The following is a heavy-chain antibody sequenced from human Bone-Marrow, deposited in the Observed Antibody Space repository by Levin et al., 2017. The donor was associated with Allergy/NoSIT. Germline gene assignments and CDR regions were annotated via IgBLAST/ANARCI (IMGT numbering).Heavy chain of an antibody. Sequence: QAGGSLRLSCAASGFTFSSNWMSWVRQVPGKGLEWVANIKEDGSEKFYVDSVRGRFTISRDNAKSSLYLQMNSLRVEDTAIYYCARAHLDYWGQGTLVTVSS. V-gene: IGHV3-7*01. CDR2: IKEDGSEK. J-gene: IGHJ4*02. CDR1: GFTFSSNW. CDR3: ARAHLDY.